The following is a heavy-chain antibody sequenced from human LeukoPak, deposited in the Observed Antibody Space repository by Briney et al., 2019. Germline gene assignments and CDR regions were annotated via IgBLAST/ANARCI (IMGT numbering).Heavy chain of an antibody. CDR1: GYTFTSYD. Sequence: ASVKVSCKASGYTFTSYDINWVRQATGQGLEWMGWMNPNSGNTGYAQKFQGRVTITRNTSIGTAYMELSSLRSEDTAVYYCARDPRLGGVRGVKGYYYYYMDVWGKGTTVTVSS. D-gene: IGHD3-10*01. V-gene: IGHV1-8*03. CDR3: ARDPRLGGVRGVKGYYYYYMDV. J-gene: IGHJ6*03. CDR2: MNPNSGNT.